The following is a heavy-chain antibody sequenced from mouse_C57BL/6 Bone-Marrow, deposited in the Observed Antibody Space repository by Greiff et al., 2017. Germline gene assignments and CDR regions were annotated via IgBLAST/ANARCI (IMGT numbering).Heavy chain of an antibody. V-gene: IGHV14-4*01. D-gene: IGHD1-1*01. CDR1: GFNIKDDY. CDR3: TPYYYGSSLYRDV. J-gene: IGHJ1*03. Sequence: VQLKQSGAELVRPGASVKLSCTASGFNIKDDYMHWVKQRPEQGLEWIGWIDPENGDTEYASKFQGKATITADTSSNTAYLQLSSLTSEDTAVYYCTPYYYGSSLYRDVWGTGTTVTVSS. CDR2: IDPENGDT.